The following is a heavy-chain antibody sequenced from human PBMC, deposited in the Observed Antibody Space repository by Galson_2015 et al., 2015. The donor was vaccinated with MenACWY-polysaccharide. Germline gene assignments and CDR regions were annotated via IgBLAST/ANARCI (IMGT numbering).Heavy chain of an antibody. J-gene: IGHJ2*01. V-gene: IGHV3-23*01. CDR3: AKTAVGWFFDL. Sequence: SLRLSCAASGFSFSSFHMSWVRQAPGKGLEWVSSVSTGGDSTKYSDSVKGQFTISRDNSKNTLFLQMKNLRAGDTALYFCAKTAVGWFFDLWGRATLVTVSS. CDR2: VSTGGDST. CDR1: GFSFSSFH.